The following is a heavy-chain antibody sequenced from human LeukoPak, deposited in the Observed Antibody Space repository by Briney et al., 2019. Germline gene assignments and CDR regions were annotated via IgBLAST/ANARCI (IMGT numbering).Heavy chain of an antibody. Sequence: GGSLRLSCAASGFTFSDYYMSWIRQAPGKGLEWVAFIRYDGGIKHYADSVKGRFTLSRDNSKNTLYLQMNSLRAEDTAVYYCANGPHYNILTGFYKVRSHLDYWGQGTLVTVSS. CDR3: ANGPHYNILTGFYKVRSHLDY. V-gene: IGHV3-30*02. CDR1: GFTFSDYY. J-gene: IGHJ4*02. CDR2: IRYDGGIK. D-gene: IGHD3-9*01.